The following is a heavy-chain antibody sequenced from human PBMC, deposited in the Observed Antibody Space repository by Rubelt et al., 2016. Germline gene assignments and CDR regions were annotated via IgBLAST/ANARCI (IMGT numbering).Heavy chain of an antibody. CDR3: ARVSRRKNYYYGMDV. CDR2: ISAYNGNT. J-gene: IGHJ6*02. Sequence: QGLEWMGWISAYNGNTNYAQKLQGRVTMTTDTSTSTAYMELRSLRSDDTAVYYCARVSRRKNYYYGMDVWGQGTTVTVSS. V-gene: IGHV1-18*01.